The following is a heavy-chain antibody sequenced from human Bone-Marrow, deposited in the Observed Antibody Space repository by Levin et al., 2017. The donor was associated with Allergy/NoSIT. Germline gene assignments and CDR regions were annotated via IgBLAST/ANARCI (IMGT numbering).Heavy chain of an antibody. V-gene: IGHV3-21*01. CDR3: ARDRGTTALYGMDV. Sequence: AGGSLRLSCSASGFTVTGYSFNWVRQAPGKGLEWVSSISSSSSYIHYADSVKGRFTISRDNAKKSLYLQMNSLRAEDTAVYYCARDRGTTALYGMDVWGQGTTVIVSS. CDR1: GFTVTGYS. J-gene: IGHJ6*02. D-gene: IGHD3-10*01. CDR2: ISSSSSYI.